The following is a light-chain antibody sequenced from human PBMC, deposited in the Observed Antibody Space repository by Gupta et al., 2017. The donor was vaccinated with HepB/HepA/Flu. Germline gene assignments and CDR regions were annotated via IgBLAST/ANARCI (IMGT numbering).Light chain of an antibody. V-gene: IGLV3-1*01. CDR1: KLGDKY. J-gene: IGLJ2*01. Sequence: SFEVTQPPSVSVSPGQTASTTCSGNKLGDKYVCWYQQKTGQSPVLVIYQDNKRPSGIPERFSGSNSGNTATLTISETQAMDEADYYCQAWDISTVIFGGGTKLTVL. CDR3: QAWDISTVI. CDR2: QDN.